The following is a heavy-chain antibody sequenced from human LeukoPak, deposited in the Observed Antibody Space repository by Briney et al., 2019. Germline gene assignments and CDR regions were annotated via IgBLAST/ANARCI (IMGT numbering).Heavy chain of an antibody. Sequence: PGGSLRLSCAATGFTFSSYGMHWVRQAPGKGLEWVAVISYDGSNKYYADSVKGRFTISRDNSKNTLYLQMNSLRVEDTAVYYCAKVSAGMGGVDYWGQGTLVTVSS. CDR3: AKVSAGMGGVDY. J-gene: IGHJ4*02. D-gene: IGHD1-26*01. CDR2: ISYDGSNK. V-gene: IGHV3-30*18. CDR1: GFTFSSYG.